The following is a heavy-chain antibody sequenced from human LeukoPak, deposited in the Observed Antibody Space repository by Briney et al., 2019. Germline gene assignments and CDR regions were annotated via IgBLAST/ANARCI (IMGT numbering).Heavy chain of an antibody. CDR3: ARGETTRKPCYYGSGGKTYWFDP. V-gene: IGHV4-34*01. J-gene: IGHJ5*02. Sequence: SETLSLTCAVYGGSFSGYYWSWIRQPPGKGLEWIGEINHSGSTNYNPSLKSRVTISVDTSKNQFSLKLSPVTAADTAVYYCARGETTRKPCYYGSGGKTYWFDPWGQGTLVTVSS. D-gene: IGHD3-10*01. CDR2: INHSGST. CDR1: GGSFSGYY.